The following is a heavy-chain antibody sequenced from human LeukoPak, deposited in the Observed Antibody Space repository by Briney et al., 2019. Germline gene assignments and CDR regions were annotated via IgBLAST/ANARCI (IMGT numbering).Heavy chain of an antibody. J-gene: IGHJ4*02. CDR2: IYYSGST. CDR1: GGSISSSNYY. D-gene: IGHD2-15*01. CDR3: ARTEYCSGGSCYTYYFDY. V-gene: IGHV4-39*07. Sequence: SETLSLTCTVSGGSISSSNYYWGWIRQPPGKGLEWIGSIYYSGSTYYNPSLKSRVTISVDTSKNQFSLKLSSVTAADTAVYYCARTEYCSGGSCYTYYFDYWGQGTLVTVSS.